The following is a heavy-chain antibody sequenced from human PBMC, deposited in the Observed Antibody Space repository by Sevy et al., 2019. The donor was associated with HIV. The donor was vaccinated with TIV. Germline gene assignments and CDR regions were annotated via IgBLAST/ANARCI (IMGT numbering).Heavy chain of an antibody. CDR3: TRDGFFRGFGEFWGSPMQNWFDP. D-gene: IGHD3-10*01. J-gene: IGHJ5*02. CDR2: ISTSGST. V-gene: IGHV4-4*07. Sequence: SETLSLTCTVSGGSINTFYWGWIRQPAGRGLEWIGRISTSGSTNHNPSLKSRVTMSVDTSKNQFSLKLSSVTAADTAVYYCTRDGFFRGFGEFWGSPMQNWFDPWGQGTLVTVSS. CDR1: GGSINTFY.